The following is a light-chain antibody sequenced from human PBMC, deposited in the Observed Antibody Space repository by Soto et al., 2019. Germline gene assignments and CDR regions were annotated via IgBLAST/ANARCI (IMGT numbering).Light chain of an antibody. CDR1: RSVSTY. CDR3: QHRVTWPLT. Sequence: EVVLTQSPGTLSLSPGERATLSCRASRSVSTYLAWYQQKPGQAPRLLIYDTSNRATGVPTRFSGSGSGTDFTLTISSLEPEDVAVYYCQHRVTWPLTFGGGTKVEIK. J-gene: IGKJ4*01. V-gene: IGKV3-11*01. CDR2: DTS.